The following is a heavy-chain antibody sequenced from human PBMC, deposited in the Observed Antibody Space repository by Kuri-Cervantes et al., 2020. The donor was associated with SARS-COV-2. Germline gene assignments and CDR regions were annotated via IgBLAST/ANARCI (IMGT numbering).Heavy chain of an antibody. CDR2: ITRSGSAL. Sequence: GGSLRLSCAASGFTFTSYSLNWARQAPGKGLEWLSYITRSGSALHYADSVKGRLTISRDNAKNLLFLQMNSLGDEDTTVYYCARDGGRSVYDIDYWGQGTLVTVSS. D-gene: IGHD5/OR15-5a*01. CDR3: ARDGGRSVYDIDY. CDR1: GFTFTSYS. V-gene: IGHV3-48*02. J-gene: IGHJ4*02.